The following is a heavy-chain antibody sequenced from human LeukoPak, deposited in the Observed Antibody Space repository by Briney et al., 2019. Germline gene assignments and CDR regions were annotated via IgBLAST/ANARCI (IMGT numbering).Heavy chain of an antibody. CDR3: ARRYCSSTSCYWDPVAFDI. CDR1: GGSISSYY. D-gene: IGHD2-2*01. CDR2: IYYSGST. Sequence: SETLSLTCTVSGGSISSYYWSWIRQPPGKGLEWIGYIYYSGSTNYNPSLKSRVTISVDTSKNQFSLKLSSVTAADTAVYYCARRYCSSTSCYWDPVAFDIWGQGTMVTVSS. V-gene: IGHV4-59*01. J-gene: IGHJ3*02.